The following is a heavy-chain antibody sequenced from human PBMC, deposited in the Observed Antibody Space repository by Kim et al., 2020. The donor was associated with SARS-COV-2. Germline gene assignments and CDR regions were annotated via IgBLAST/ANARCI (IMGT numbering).Heavy chain of an antibody. Sequence: SVKVSCKASGGTFSSYAISWVRQAPGQGLEWMGRIIPILGIANYAQKFQGRVTITADKSTSTAYMELSSLRSEDTAVYYCARLLMPTVGPLGYWGQGTLVTVSS. CDR1: GGTFSSYA. D-gene: IGHD4-4*01. CDR2: IIPILGIA. J-gene: IGHJ1*01. V-gene: IGHV1-69*04. CDR3: ARLLMPTVGPLGY.